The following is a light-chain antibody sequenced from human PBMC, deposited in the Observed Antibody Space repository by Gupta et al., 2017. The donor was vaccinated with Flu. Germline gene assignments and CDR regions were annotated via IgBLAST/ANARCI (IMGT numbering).Light chain of an antibody. CDR1: QGIGSW. Sequence: DIQMTQSPSSVSASVGDRVTISCRASQGIGSWLAWYQQKPGKAPKLLIHAASGLSSGVPATFSGSGSGTDFTLSISILQPEDFTTYYCQRSKAPIFTFGHGTKVDI. CDR2: AAS. J-gene: IGKJ3*01. CDR3: QRSKAPIFT. V-gene: IGKV1D-12*01.